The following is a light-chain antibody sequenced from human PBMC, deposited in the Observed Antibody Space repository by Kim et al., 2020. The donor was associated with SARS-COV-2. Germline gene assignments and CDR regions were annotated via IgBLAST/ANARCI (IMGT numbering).Light chain of an antibody. CDR2: DLT. V-gene: IGLV2-8*01. CDR1: SNAIGSYTY. CDR3: SSYSGIKNFAV. J-gene: IGLJ3*02. Sequence: HSFTISCTGTSNAIGSYTYVSWYQQHPGKAPKLILHDLTERPSGVPGRFSGSKSGNTASLTVSGLQTEDEATYYCSSYSGIKNFAVFGGGTRLTVL.